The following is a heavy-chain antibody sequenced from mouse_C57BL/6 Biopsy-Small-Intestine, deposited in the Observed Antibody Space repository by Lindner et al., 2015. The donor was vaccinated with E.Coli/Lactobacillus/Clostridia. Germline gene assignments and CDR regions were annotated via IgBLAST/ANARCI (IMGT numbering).Heavy chain of an antibody. CDR1: GYTFTDYN. J-gene: IGHJ2*01. CDR2: INPNTGGT. D-gene: IGHD1-1*01. Sequence: VQLQESGPELVKPGASVKMSCKASGYTFTDYNMHWVKQSHGKSLEWIGYINPNTGGTSYNQKFKGKATLTVNKSSSTAYMELRSLTSEDSAVYYCARDYYGSIFYFDYWGQGTTLTVSS. V-gene: IGHV1-22*01. CDR3: ARDYYGSIFYFDY.